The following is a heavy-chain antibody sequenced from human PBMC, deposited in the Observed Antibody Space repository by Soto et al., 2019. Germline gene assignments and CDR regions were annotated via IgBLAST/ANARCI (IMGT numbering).Heavy chain of an antibody. V-gene: IGHV1-69*12. J-gene: IGHJ6*02. CDR1: GGTFSSYA. Sequence: QVQLVQSGAEVKKPGSSVKVSCKASGGTFSSYAISWVRQAPGQGLEWMGGIIPIFGTANYGQKLQGSVTITEKDPTSTDERKLSSLRSEDPAVYSWASVRTTVTTSCYYYGIDVWGQGTTVNVSS. CDR2: IIPIFGTA. D-gene: IGHD4-4*01. CDR3: ASVRTTVTTSCYYYGIDV.